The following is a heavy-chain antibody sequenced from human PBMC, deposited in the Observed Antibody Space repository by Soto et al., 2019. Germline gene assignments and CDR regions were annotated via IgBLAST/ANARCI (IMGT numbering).Heavy chain of an antibody. CDR1: GGTFSSYA. V-gene: IGHV1-69*01. Sequence: QVPLVQSGAEVKKPGSSVTVSCKASGGTFSSYAIHWVRQAPGQGLEWMGGIIPMYGPAKYAQRFQGRVTITADESTTTAYMELTRLTSQATTVYYCARVTSMVRGVIDNWFDPWGHGALVTVSS. D-gene: IGHD3-10*01. J-gene: IGHJ5*02. CDR2: IIPMYGPA. CDR3: ARVTSMVRGVIDNWFDP.